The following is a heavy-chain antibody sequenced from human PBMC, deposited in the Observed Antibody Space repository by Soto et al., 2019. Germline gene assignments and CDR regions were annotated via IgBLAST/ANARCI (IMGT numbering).Heavy chain of an antibody. J-gene: IGHJ6*03. D-gene: IGHD2-2*02. Sequence: GGSLRLSCAASGFTVSSNYMSWVRQAPGKGLEWVSVIYSGGSTYYADSVKGRFTISRDNSKNTLYLQMNSLRAEDTAVYYCARGEGDIVVVPAAIDYMDVWGKGTTVTVSS. CDR3: ARGEGDIVVVPAAIDYMDV. V-gene: IGHV3-66*01. CDR1: GFTVSSNY. CDR2: IYSGGST.